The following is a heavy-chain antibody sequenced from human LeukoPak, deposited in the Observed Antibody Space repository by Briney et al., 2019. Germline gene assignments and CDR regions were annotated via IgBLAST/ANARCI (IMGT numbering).Heavy chain of an antibody. CDR2: ISPTGSTT. CDR1: GFSLSGHW. Sequence: GGSLRLSCTASGFSLSGHWMHWARQLPGKGLVWVSRISPTGSTTSYADSVKGRFTVSRDNAKNTLYLQMNSLRVEDTAVYYCVGFYSGMDVWGQGTTVTVSS. CDR3: VGFYSGMDV. D-gene: IGHD2-21*01. V-gene: IGHV3-74*01. J-gene: IGHJ6*02.